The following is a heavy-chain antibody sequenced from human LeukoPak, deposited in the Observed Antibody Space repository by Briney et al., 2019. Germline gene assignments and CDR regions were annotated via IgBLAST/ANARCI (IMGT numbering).Heavy chain of an antibody. CDR1: GGTFRVFF. V-gene: IGHV4-34*01. CDR2: IDHSGST. D-gene: IGHD3-10*01. J-gene: IGHJ5*02. CDR3: ARGLRFHIGSGNWFDL. Sequence: PSETLSLTCAVSGGTFRVFFWSWIRQPPGEGPAWSGEIDHSGSTNYDPSLESRVTLSVDTSKNQVSLTLNSVTAADTAVYYCARGLRFHIGSGNWFDLWGQGTLVTVSS.